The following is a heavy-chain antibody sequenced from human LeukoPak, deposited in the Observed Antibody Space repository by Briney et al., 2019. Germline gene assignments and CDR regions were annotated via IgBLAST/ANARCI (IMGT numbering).Heavy chain of an antibody. V-gene: IGHV4-59*11. CDR3: ARDRRRDRLHAFDI. J-gene: IGHJ3*02. CDR1: GGTISRHY. Sequence: PSETLSLTCTVSGGTISRHYWSWIRQPPGKGLKWIAYIDYSGSTNYNPSLKSRLTISLDASNNQFSLKLSSVTAADTALYYCARDRRRDRLHAFDIWGQGTMVTVSS. D-gene: IGHD1-26*01. CDR2: IDYSGST.